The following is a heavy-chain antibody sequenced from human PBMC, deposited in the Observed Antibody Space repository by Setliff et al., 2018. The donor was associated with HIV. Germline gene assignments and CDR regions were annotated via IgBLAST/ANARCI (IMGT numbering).Heavy chain of an antibody. CDR3: ARLGSGWSDSYYYAVDI. Sequence: ASVKVSCKASGYTFTTYGISWVRQAPGHGLEWMGWISPNFGHTNYAQNFLSRVTMTIDTSTSRAYMELRSLRSDDTAMYFCARLGSGWSDSYYYAVDIWGQGTTVTVSS. J-gene: IGHJ6*02. CDR2: ISPNFGHT. D-gene: IGHD6-19*01. V-gene: IGHV1-18*01. CDR1: GYTFTTYG.